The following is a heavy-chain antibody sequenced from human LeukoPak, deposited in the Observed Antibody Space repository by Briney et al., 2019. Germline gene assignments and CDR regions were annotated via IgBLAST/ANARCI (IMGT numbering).Heavy chain of an antibody. D-gene: IGHD1-26*01. CDR3: AREFSWVYFDY. Sequence: ASVKVSCKASGGTFSSYAISWARQAPGQGLEWMGRIIPIFGTANYAQKFQGRVTITTDESTSTAYMELSSLRSEDTAVYYCAREFSWVYFDYWGQGTLVTVSS. V-gene: IGHV1-69*05. J-gene: IGHJ4*02. CDR1: GGTFSSYA. CDR2: IIPIFGTA.